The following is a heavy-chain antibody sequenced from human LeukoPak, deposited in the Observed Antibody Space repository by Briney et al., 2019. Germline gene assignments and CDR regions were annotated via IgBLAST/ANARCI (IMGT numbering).Heavy chain of an antibody. CDR3: AYSGYSCGFDY. J-gene: IGHJ4*02. D-gene: IGHD5-18*01. Sequence: ASVKVSCKASGYTFTSHYMHWVRQAPGQGLEWMGIINPSGGSTSYAQKFQGRVTMTRDTSTSTVYMELSSLRSEDTAVYYCAYSGYSCGFDYWGQGTLVTVSS. CDR2: INPSGGST. CDR1: GYTFTSHY. V-gene: IGHV1-46*01.